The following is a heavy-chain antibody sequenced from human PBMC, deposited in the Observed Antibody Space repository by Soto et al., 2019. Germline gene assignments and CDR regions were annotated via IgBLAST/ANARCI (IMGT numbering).Heavy chain of an antibody. D-gene: IGHD2-2*02. CDR3: PRGRIPAHPPLDYVAMDV. J-gene: IGHJ6*02. Sequence: QVQLVQSGAEVKKPGSSVKVSCKASGGTFSNYALSWVRQAPVQGLEWLGGIIPIFGTTKYAPKFQNRVTITADKSPRTAYMELSSLKSEDTAVYYCPRGRIPAHPPLDYVAMDVWGQGNTVTVSS. V-gene: IGHV1-69*06. CDR1: GGTFSNYA. CDR2: IIPIFGTT.